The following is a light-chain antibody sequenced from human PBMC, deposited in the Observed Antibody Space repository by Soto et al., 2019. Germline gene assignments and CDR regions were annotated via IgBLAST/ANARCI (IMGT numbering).Light chain of an antibody. CDR2: EVS. Sequence: QSVLTQPASVSGSPGQSITMSCTGTSSEVGGYNYVSWYHLHPCIAPKLMIYEVSNRPSGVSTRFSGSKSGNTASLTISGLQADDEADYYCSSYTSTNIHYVFGTGTKVTVL. CDR3: SSYTSTNIHYV. V-gene: IGLV2-14*01. CDR1: SSEVGGYNY. J-gene: IGLJ1*01.